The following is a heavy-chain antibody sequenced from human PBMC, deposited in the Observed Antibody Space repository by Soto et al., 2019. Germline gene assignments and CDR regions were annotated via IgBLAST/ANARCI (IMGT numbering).Heavy chain of an antibody. CDR1: GYSFTSYW. D-gene: IGHD1-1*01. Sequence: GESLKIGCKGSGYSFTSYWISWVLQMPGKGLEWMGRIDPSDSYTNYSPSFQGHVTISADKSISTAYLQWSSLKAADTAMYYCARRPQRRTSIDYSGKGPCVTVSA. CDR3: ARRPQRRTSIDY. V-gene: IGHV5-10-1*01. J-gene: IGHJ4*02. CDR2: IDPSDSYT.